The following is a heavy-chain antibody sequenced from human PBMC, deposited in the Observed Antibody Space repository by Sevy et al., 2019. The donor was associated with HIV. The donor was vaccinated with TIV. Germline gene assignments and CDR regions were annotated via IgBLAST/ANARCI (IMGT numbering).Heavy chain of an antibody. D-gene: IGHD1-26*01. CDR2: IYHSGST. CDR1: GYSISSGYY. CDR3: ARSYSGSYRGDDAFDT. Sequence: SETLSLTCAVSGYSISSGYYWGWIRQPPGKGLEWIGSIYHSGSTYYNPSLKSRVTISVDTSKNQFSLKLSSVTAADTAVYYCARSYSGSYRGDDAFDTWGQGTMVTVSS. V-gene: IGHV4-38-2*01. J-gene: IGHJ3*02.